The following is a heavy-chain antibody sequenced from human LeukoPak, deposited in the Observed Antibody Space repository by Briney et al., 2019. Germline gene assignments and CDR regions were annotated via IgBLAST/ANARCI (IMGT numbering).Heavy chain of an antibody. CDR1: GGSISSYY. D-gene: IGHD6-13*01. V-gene: IGHV4-59*01. Sequence: SETLSLTCAVSGGSISSYYWSWIRQPPGKGLEWIGYIYDSESTNYNPSLKSRVTILIDTSKNQFSLKLSSVTAADTAVYYCARHSAHSSTNDAFDIWGQGTMVTVSS. CDR2: IYDSEST. J-gene: IGHJ3*02. CDR3: ARHSAHSSTNDAFDI.